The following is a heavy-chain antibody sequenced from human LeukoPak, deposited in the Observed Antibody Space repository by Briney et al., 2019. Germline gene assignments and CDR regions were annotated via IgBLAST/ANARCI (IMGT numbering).Heavy chain of an antibody. J-gene: IGHJ4*02. CDR3: ARLRYYDSSGYYHFDY. D-gene: IGHD3-22*01. Sequence: SETLSLTCTVSGGSISSSSYYWGWIRQPPGKGLEWIGSIYYSGSTYYNPSLKSRVTISVDTSKNQFSLKLSSVTAADTAVYYCARLRYYDSSGYYHFDYWGQGTLVTVSS. V-gene: IGHV4-39*01. CDR2: IYYSGST. CDR1: GGSISSSSYY.